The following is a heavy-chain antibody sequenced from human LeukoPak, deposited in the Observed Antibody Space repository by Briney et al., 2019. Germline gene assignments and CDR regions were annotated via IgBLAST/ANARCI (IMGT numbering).Heavy chain of an antibody. Sequence: GGSLRLSCAASGFTFSSYAMHWVRQAPGKGLEWVAVISYDGSNKYYADSVKGRFTISRDNSKNTLYLQMNSLRAEDTAVYYCAKDITRYGGNAVDYWGQGTLVTVSS. V-gene: IGHV3-30-3*01. CDR2: ISYDGSNK. J-gene: IGHJ4*02. D-gene: IGHD4-23*01. CDR3: AKDITRYGGNAVDY. CDR1: GFTFSSYA.